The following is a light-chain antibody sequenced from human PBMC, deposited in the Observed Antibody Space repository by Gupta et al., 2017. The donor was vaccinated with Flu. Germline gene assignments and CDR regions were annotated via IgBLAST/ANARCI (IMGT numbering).Light chain of an antibody. J-gene: IGLJ2*01. Sequence: QKVTISCSGSSSNIGNNYVSWYQQLPGTAPKLPIYENNKRPSGIPDRFSGSKSGTSATLGITGLQTGDEADDYCGTWDSSLRPVCGGGTKLTV. V-gene: IGLV1-51*02. CDR1: SSNIGNNY. CDR3: GTWDSSLRPV. CDR2: ENN.